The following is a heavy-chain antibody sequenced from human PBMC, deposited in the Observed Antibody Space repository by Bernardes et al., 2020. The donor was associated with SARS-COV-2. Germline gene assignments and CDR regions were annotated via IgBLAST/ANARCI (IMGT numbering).Heavy chain of an antibody. V-gene: IGHV1-18*04. CDR3: ARDRFSAGDYDYYYGMDV. Sequence: KVSCKASGYTFTNYGISWVRQAPGQGLEWMGWISAYNGNTNYAQKLQGRVTMTTDTSTSTAYMELRSLRSDDTAVYYCARDRFSAGDYDYYYGMDVWGQGTTVTVSS. CDR2: ISAYNGNT. D-gene: IGHD2-21*02. J-gene: IGHJ6*02. CDR1: GYTFTNYG.